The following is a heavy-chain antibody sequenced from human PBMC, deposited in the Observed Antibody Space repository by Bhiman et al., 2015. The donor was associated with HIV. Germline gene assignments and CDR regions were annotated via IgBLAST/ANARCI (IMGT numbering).Heavy chain of an antibody. CDR3: ASMLRWY. J-gene: IGHJ4*02. V-gene: IGHV3-48*03. D-gene: IGHD3-3*01. CDR2: ISSSGSTK. Sequence: VQLVESGGGLAQPGGSLRLSCAASGFTFSSYEMNWVRQAPGKGLEWVSYISSSGSTKYYADSVKGRFAISRDNAKKSLYLQMNSLRAEDTAVYYCASMLRWYWGQGTLVTVSS. CDR1: GFTFSSYE.